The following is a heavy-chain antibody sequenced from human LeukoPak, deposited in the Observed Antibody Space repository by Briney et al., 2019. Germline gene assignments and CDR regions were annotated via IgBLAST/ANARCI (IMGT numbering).Heavy chain of an antibody. Sequence: ASVKVSCKASGYTFTSYAMHWVRQAPGQRLEWMGWINAGNGNTKYSQKFQGRVTITRDTSASTAYMELSSLRSEDTAVYYCVRSYYYDSSGYYSFGYWGQGTLVTVSS. D-gene: IGHD3-22*01. CDR1: GYTFTSYA. J-gene: IGHJ4*02. V-gene: IGHV1-3*01. CDR3: VRSYYYDSSGYYSFGY. CDR2: INAGNGNT.